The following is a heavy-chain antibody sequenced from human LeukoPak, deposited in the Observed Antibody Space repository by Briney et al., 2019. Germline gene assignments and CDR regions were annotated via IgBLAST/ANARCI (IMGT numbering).Heavy chain of an antibody. V-gene: IGHV4-38-2*01. J-gene: IGHJ4*02. D-gene: IGHD5-12*01. Sequence: PSETLSLTCAVSGYSISSGYYWGWIRQPPGKGLEWIGSIYHRGSTYYNPSLKSRVTISVDTSKNQFSLKLSSVTAADTAVYYCARQGSIVATSVFDYWGQGTLVTVSS. CDR3: ARQGSIVATSVFDY. CDR1: GYSISSGYY. CDR2: IYHRGST.